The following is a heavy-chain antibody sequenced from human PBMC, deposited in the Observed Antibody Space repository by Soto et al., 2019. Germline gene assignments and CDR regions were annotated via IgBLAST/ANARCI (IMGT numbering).Heavy chain of an antibody. CDR1: XYILTSYW. J-gene: IGHJ4*02. Sequence: GESLKISCKGSXYILTSYWLSWLRQIPGKGLEWMWRIDPSDSYTNYTPSFQGHVTISADKSIITAYLQWSSLKASDSAMYYCPRLSSLRYFDWSPHEYWGQGTRVTVSS. CDR2: IDPSDSYT. D-gene: IGHD3-9*01. CDR3: PRLSSLRYFDWSPHEY. V-gene: IGHV5-10-1*01.